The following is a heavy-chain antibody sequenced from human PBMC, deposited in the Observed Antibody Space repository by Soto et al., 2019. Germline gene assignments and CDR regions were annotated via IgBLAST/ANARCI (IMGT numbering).Heavy chain of an antibody. Sequence: LRLSCVASGFSVSYNYMSWVRQAPGKGLEWVSVINSGGRTYYADSVTGRFTISRDKSKNTLYLQMNSLRAEDTAVYYCAREGATVGTMGAFDIWGQGTMVTVSS. CDR3: AREGATVGTMGAFDI. D-gene: IGHD5-12*01. J-gene: IGHJ3*02. CDR1: GFSVSYNY. V-gene: IGHV3-53*01. CDR2: INSGGRT.